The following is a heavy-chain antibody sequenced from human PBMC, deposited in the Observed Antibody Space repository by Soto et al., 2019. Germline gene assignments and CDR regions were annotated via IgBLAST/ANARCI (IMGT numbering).Heavy chain of an antibody. CDR1: GGSFSGYY. CDR2: IKHSGST. Sequence: QVQLQQWGAGLLKPSETLSLTCAVYGGSFSGYYWSWIRQPPGKGLEWIGEIKHSGSTNYNPSLRCRVTISVDPSRNQYSLKLSSVTAADTAVYYCARGRYGYGSRRLNWFDPWGQGTLVTVSS. V-gene: IGHV4-34*01. CDR3: ARGRYGYGSRRLNWFDP. J-gene: IGHJ5*02. D-gene: IGHD3-10*01.